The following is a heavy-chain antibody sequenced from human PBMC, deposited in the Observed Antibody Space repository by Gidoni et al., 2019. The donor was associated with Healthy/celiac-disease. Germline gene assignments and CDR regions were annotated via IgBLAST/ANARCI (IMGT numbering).Heavy chain of an antibody. V-gene: IGHV5-10-1*03. J-gene: IGHJ6*02. CDR3: ASHWGARITIFGVVDHYYYYGMDV. D-gene: IGHD3-3*01. Sequence: EVQLVQSGAEVKKPGESLRISCKGSGYSFTSYWISWVRRMPGKGLEWMGRIDPSDSYTNYSPSFQGHVTISADKSISTAYLQWSSLKASDTAMYYCASHWGARITIFGVVDHYYYYGMDVWGQGTTVTVSS. CDR2: IDPSDSYT. CDR1: GYSFTSYW.